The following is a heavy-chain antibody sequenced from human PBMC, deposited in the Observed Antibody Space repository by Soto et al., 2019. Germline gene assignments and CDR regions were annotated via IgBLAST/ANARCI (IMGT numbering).Heavy chain of an antibody. Sequence: ASVKVSCKASGYTFTSYDINWVRQATGQGLEWMGWMNPNSGNTGYAQKFQGRVTMTRNTSKSTAYMELSSLRSEDTAVYYCARNSPDGSGGIEYAHNWFDPWGQGTLVTVSS. CDR1: GYTFTSYD. CDR3: ARNSPDGSGGIEYAHNWFDP. J-gene: IGHJ5*02. D-gene: IGHD2-8*01. CDR2: MNPNSGNT. V-gene: IGHV1-8*01.